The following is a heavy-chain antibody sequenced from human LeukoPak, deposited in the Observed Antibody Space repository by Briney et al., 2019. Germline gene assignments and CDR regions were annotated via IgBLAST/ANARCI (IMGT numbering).Heavy chain of an antibody. J-gene: IGHJ4*02. CDR2: IYPGDSDT. CDR1: GYSFTSYW. V-gene: IGHV5-51*01. Sequence: PGESLKISCKGSGYSFTSYWIGWVRQMPGKGLEWMGIIYPGDSDTRYSPSFQGQVTISADKSISTAYLQWSSLKASDTAMYYCARQERYCSGGSCYCDYWGQGTLVTVSS. CDR3: ARQERYCSGGSCYCDY. D-gene: IGHD2-15*01.